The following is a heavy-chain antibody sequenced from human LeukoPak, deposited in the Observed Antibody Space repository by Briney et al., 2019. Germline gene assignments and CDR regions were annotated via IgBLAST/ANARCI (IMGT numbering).Heavy chain of an antibody. Sequence: SETLSLACTVSGGSISSYYWSWIRQPPGKGLEWIGYIYYSGSTNYNPSLKSRVTISVDTSKNQFSLKLSSVTAADTAVYYCARDLYSSSWRPPPNWFDPWGQGTLVTVSS. CDR1: GGSISSYY. V-gene: IGHV4-59*12. D-gene: IGHD6-13*01. CDR2: IYYSGST. CDR3: ARDLYSSSWRPPPNWFDP. J-gene: IGHJ5*02.